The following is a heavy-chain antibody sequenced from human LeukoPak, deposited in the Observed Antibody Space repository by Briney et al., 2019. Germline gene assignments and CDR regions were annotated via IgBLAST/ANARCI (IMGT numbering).Heavy chain of an antibody. Sequence: SGPALVKPTQTLTLTCTFSGFSLSTPKMRVSWIRQPPGKALEWLARIDWDDDKFYSTSLKTRLTISKDTSKNQVALTMTNMDPVDTATYYCARSTYCGGDCPFDYWGQGTLVTVSS. CDR2: IDWDDDK. V-gene: IGHV2-70*04. CDR1: GFSLSTPKMR. J-gene: IGHJ4*02. CDR3: ARSTYCGGDCPFDY. D-gene: IGHD2-21*02.